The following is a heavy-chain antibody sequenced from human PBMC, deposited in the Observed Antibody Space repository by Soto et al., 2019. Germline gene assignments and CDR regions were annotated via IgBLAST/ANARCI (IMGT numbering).Heavy chain of an antibody. CDR1: GGTFSSYT. J-gene: IGHJ4*02. CDR2: IIPILGIA. Sequence: QVQLVQSGAEVKKPGSSVKVSCKASGGTFSSYTISWVRQAPGQGLEWMGRIIPILGIANYAQKFQGRVTITADKPTSTAYMELISLRSEDTAVYYCASRYDSSDYWGQGTLVTVSS. V-gene: IGHV1-69*02. D-gene: IGHD3-22*01. CDR3: ASRYDSSDY.